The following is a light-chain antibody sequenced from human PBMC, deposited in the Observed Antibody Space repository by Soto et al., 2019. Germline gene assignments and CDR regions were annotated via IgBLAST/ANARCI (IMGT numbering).Light chain of an antibody. CDR2: GNS. V-gene: IGLV1-40*01. Sequence: QSVLTQPPSVSGAPGQRVTISCTGSSSNIGAGYDVHWYQQLPGTAPKLLIYGNSNRPSGVPDRFSGSKSGTSASLAISGLQSEDEAEYYCAAWDDGLNGPVFGGGTKLTVL. CDR1: SSNIGAGYD. J-gene: IGLJ3*02. CDR3: AAWDDGLNGPV.